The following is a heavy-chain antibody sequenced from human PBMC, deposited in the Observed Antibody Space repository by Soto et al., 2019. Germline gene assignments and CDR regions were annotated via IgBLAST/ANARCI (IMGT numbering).Heavy chain of an antibody. V-gene: IGHV3-23*01. CDR1: GFTFSSYA. J-gene: IGHJ6*02. CDR3: AKSGPNDFWSGYYIRYYYYGMDV. CDR2: ISGSGGST. Sequence: PGGSLRLSCAASGFTFSSYAMSWVRQAPGKGLEWVSAISGSGGSTYYADSVKGRFTISRDNSKNTLYLQMNSLRAEDTAVYYCAKSGPNDFWSGYYIRYYYYGMDVWGQGTTVTVSS. D-gene: IGHD3-3*01.